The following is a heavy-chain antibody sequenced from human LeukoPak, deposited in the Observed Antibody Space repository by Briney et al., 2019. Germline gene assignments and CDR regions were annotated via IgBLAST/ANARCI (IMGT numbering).Heavy chain of an antibody. V-gene: IGHV3-23*01. J-gene: IGHJ4*02. Sequence: QPGGSLRLSCSASGFTFSSSAMSWVRQAPGKGLEWVSAIGTSGDRTFYADPVKGRFTISRDNSKNTLYLQMNSLRAEDTAVYYCARDRPYFDYWGQGTLVTVSS. CDR2: IGTSGDRT. CDR3: ARDRPYFDY. CDR1: GFTFSSSA.